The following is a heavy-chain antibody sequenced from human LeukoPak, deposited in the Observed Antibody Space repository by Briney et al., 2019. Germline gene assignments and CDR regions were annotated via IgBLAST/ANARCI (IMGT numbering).Heavy chain of an antibody. CDR2: INHSGST. CDR3: ARAGGYSSSWYIRY. D-gene: IGHD6-13*01. CDR1: GGSFSGYY. V-gene: IGHV4-34*01. J-gene: IGHJ4*02. Sequence: SETLSLTCAVYGGSFSGYYWSWIRQPPGKGLEWIGEINHSGSTNYNPSLKSRVTISVDTSKNQFSLRLSSVTAADTAVYYCARAGGYSSSWYIRYWGQGTLSPSPQ.